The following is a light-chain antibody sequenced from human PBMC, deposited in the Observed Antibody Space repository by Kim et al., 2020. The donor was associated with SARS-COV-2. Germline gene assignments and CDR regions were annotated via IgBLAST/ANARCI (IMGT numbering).Light chain of an antibody. J-gene: IGKJ4*01. V-gene: IGKV1-33*01. CDR2: DAS. CDR1: QDISNY. Sequence: DIQMTQSPSSLSASVGDIVTITCQASQDISNYLNWYQQKPGKAPKLLIYDASNLETGVPSRFSEVDLGQIFTFTISSLQPEDIATYYCQQYDNLPFFGGGTKVDIK. CDR3: QQYDNLPF.